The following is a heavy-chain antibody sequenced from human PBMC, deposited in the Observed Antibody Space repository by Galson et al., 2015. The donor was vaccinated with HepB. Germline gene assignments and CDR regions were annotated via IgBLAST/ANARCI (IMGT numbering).Heavy chain of an antibody. CDR2: ISGSSSPT. Sequence: SLRLSCAASGFTFSSYSMNWVRQAPGKGLEWISSISGSSSPTYYADSVKGRFTISRDNAKNSLYLQMNRLRAEDTAVYYCARDRNYYGWGSPRNGMDVWGQGTTVTVSS. D-gene: IGHD3-10*01. V-gene: IGHV3-21*01. J-gene: IGHJ6*02. CDR3: ARDRNYYGWGSPRNGMDV. CDR1: GFTFSSYS.